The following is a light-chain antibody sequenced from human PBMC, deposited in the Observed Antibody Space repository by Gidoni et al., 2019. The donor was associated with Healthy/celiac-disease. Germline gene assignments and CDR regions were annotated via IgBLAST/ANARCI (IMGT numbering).Light chain of an antibody. CDR1: QSISSW. V-gene: IGKV1-5*03. CDR3: QQYNSYSLT. CDR2: KAS. J-gene: IGKJ4*01. Sequence: DIQMTQSPSTLSASVGDRVTITCRASQSISSWLDWYQQKPGKAPKLLIYKASSLESGVPSRFSGSGSGTEFTLTISSLQPDDFATYYCQQYNSYSLTFXGXTKVEIK.